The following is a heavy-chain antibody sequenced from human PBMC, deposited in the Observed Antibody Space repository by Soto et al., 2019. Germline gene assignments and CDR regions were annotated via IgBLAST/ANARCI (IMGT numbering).Heavy chain of an antibody. CDR2: ITGSGGST. V-gene: IGHV3-23*01. D-gene: IGHD6-19*01. CDR3: AKDRDTAVAGTSCWFDP. J-gene: IGHJ5*02. Sequence: PGGSLRLSCAASGFTFSSYAMSWVRQAPGKGLEWVTAITGSGGSTYYADSVKGRFTISRDNSKNTLYLQMNSLRAEDTAVYYCAKDRDTAVAGTSCWFDPWGQGTLVTVSS. CDR1: GFTFSSYA.